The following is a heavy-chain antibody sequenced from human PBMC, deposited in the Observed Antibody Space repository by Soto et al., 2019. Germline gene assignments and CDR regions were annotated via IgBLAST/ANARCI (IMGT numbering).Heavy chain of an antibody. Sequence: SETLSLTCAGYGGSFSGYYWSGIRQPPGKGVEWIGESNHSGSTNYNPSLKSRVTRSVDTSKNQFSLKLSSVTGAETAVYYGGRSITFGGVIVCSGYFDYWRQGTLVTVSS. CDR2: SNHSGST. CDR1: GGSFSGYY. V-gene: IGHV4-34*08. CDR3: GRSITFGGVIVCSGYFDY. J-gene: IGHJ4*02. D-gene: IGHD3-16*02.